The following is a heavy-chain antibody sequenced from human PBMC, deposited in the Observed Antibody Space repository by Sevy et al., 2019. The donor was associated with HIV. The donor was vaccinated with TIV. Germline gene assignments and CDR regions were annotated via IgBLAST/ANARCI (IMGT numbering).Heavy chain of an antibody. V-gene: IGHV3-30*04. CDR2: ISFDGRNE. Sequence: GGSLRLSCAASGFTFGDHAIHWVRQAPGKGLEWVAIISFDGRNEKYAASVKGRFTISRDNSKNTVYLEMTSLRTEDAAVYYCARDHCTDGACFRSGYFDAWGQGTLVTVSS. CDR3: ARDHCTDGACFRSGYFDA. D-gene: IGHD2-8*01. CDR1: GFTFGDHA. J-gene: IGHJ4*02.